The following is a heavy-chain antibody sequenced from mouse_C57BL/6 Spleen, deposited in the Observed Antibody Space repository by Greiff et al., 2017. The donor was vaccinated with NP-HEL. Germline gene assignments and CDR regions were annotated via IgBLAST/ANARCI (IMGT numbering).Heavy chain of an antibody. CDR1: GFNIKDYY. J-gene: IGHJ3*01. Sequence: EVQLQQSGAELVKPGASVKLSCTASGFNIKDYYMHWVKQRTEQGLEWIGRIDPEDGETKYAPKFQGKATITADTSSNTAYLQLSSLTSEDTAVYYCARAIYYGNSPGDAYWGQGTLVTVSA. V-gene: IGHV14-2*01. CDR2: IDPEDGET. D-gene: IGHD2-1*01. CDR3: ARAIYYGNSPGDAY.